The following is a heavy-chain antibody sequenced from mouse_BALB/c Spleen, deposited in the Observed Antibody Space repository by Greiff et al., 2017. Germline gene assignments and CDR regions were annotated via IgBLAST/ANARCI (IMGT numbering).Heavy chain of an antibody. CDR1: GYAFSSYW. CDR2: IYPGDGDT. Sequence: VHLVESGAELVRPGSSVKISCKASGYAFSSYWMNWVKQRPGQGLEWIGQIYPGDGDTNYNGKFKGKATLTADKSSSTAYMQLSSLTSEDSAVYFCAREGDGNYPWFAYWGQGTLVTVSA. V-gene: IGHV1-80*01. D-gene: IGHD2-1*01. CDR3: AREGDGNYPWFAY. J-gene: IGHJ3*01.